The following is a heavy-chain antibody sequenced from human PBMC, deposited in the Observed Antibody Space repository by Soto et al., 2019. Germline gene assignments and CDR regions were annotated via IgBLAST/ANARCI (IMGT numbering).Heavy chain of an antibody. V-gene: IGHV3-23*01. D-gene: IGHD5-12*01. CDR3: AKDHLVTTKAY. CDR2: ISGSGSST. Sequence: EVQLLESGGGLVQPGGSLRLSCAASGFTFSSYVMSWVRQAPGKGLEWVSTISGSGSSTYYADSVKGRFTISRDNSKNTVYLQMHSLRAEDTAIYYCAKDHLVTTKAYWGQGTLVTVSS. CDR1: GFTFSSYV. J-gene: IGHJ4*02.